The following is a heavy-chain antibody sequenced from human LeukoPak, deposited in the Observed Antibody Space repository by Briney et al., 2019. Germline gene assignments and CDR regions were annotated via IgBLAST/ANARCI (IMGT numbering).Heavy chain of an antibody. Sequence: SSVKVSCKASGGTFSSYAISWVRQAPGQGLEWMGGIIPIFGTANYAQKFQGRVTITTDESTSTAYMELSSLRSEDTAVYYCVRDSKACSSTSCYRRFDPWGQGTLVTVSS. V-gene: IGHV1-69*05. CDR1: GGTFSSYA. CDR2: IIPIFGTA. D-gene: IGHD2-2*02. J-gene: IGHJ5*02. CDR3: VRDSKACSSTSCYRRFDP.